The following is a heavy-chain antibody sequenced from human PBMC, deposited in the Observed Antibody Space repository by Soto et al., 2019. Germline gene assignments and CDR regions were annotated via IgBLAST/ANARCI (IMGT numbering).Heavy chain of an antibody. J-gene: IGHJ4*02. CDR1: GFTFRSYA. CDR3: VRSMIIVVRLIGLDY. CDR2: ISYDGSNK. D-gene: IGHD3-22*01. V-gene: IGHV3-30-3*01. Sequence: WSLRLSCGASGFTFRSYAMHWVRQTPGKGLEWVAVISYDGSNKHYADSVKGRFSISRDNAKNMLYLQMDSLSSEDTAVYYCVRSMIIVVRLIGLDYWGQGTLVTV.